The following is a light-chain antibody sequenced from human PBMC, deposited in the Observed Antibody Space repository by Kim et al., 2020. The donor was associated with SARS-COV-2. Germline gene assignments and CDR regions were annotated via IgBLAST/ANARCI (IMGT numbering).Light chain of an antibody. Sequence: DIQMPQFPSTLSASVGDRVTITCRASQSISSWLAWYQQKPGKAPKLLVYKASSLESGVPSRFSGSGSGTEFTLTISSLQPDDFATYYCQQYNSYPYTFGQGTKLEI. CDR1: QSISSW. CDR3: QQYNSYPYT. CDR2: KAS. J-gene: IGKJ2*01. V-gene: IGKV1-5*03.